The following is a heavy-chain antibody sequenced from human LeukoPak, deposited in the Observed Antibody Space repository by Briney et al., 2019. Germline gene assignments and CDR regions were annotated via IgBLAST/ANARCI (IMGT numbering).Heavy chain of an antibody. D-gene: IGHD3-10*01. CDR1: GGSISSSNW. Sequence: PSGTLSLTCAVSGGSISSSNWWSWVRQPPGKGLVWIGEIYHSWSTNYNPSLKSRVTISVDKSKNQFSLKLSSVTAADTAVYYCARDHMSRGFGNHYFDYWGQGTLVTVSS. CDR3: ARDHMSRGFGNHYFDY. CDR2: IYHSWST. V-gene: IGHV4-4*02. J-gene: IGHJ4*02.